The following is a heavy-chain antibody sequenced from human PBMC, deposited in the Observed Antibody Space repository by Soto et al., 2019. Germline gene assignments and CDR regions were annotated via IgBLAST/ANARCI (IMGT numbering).Heavy chain of an antibody. D-gene: IGHD2-21*02. V-gene: IGHV3-15*07. J-gene: IGHJ3*02. Sequence: EVQLVESGGGLVKPGGSLRLSCAVSGFTFSSAWMNWVRQAPGEGLEWVGRITGKTDGGTIDYAAPGKGRFTISRDDSKHTLYLQMNSLKTEDTAVYYCTTDHDFVFVTAPTNAFEIWGQGTMVTVSS. CDR3: TTDHDFVFVTAPTNAFEI. CDR1: GFTFSSAW. CDR2: ITGKTDGGTI.